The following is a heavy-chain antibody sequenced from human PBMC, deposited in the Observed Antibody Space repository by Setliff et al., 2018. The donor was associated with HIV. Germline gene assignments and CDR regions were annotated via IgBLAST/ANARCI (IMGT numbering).Heavy chain of an antibody. J-gene: IGHJ5*01. V-gene: IGHV1-8*01. CDR1: GYTFTSYD. CDR3: VRGIYDSSGFWYPHGDS. Sequence: ASVKVSCKASGYTFTSYDIHWVRQATGHGLEWMGWINPYSGNTGYAQKFQGRVTMTRETSTSTAYLELSNLRAEDTAVYYCVRGIYDSSGFWYPHGDSWGQGTLVTVSS. D-gene: IGHD3-22*01. CDR2: INPYSGNT.